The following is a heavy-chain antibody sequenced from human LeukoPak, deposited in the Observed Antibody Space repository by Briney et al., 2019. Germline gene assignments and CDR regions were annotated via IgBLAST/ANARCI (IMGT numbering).Heavy chain of an antibody. CDR3: AKGVGYCSGGSCQQFDY. CDR1: GFTFSSYG. D-gene: IGHD2-15*01. Sequence: PGGSLRLSCATSGFTFSSYGMHWVRQVPGKGLEWVTVISHDAKSTYHVDSVKGRFTISRDNSKNTLYLQMNSLRAEDTAVYYCAKGVGYCSGGSCQQFDYWGQGTLVTVSS. J-gene: IGHJ4*02. V-gene: IGHV3-30*18. CDR2: ISHDAKST.